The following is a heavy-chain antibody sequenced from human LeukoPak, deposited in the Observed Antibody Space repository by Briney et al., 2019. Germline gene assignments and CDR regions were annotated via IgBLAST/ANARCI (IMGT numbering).Heavy chain of an antibody. CDR3: AHSRGLAVAGYFDY. Sequence: SGPTLVKPPQTLTLTCTFSGFSLSTSGVGVGWVRQPPGKALEWLALIYWDDDKRYSPSLKSRLTITKDPSKNQVVLTMTNMDPVDTATYYCAHSRGLAVAGYFDYWGQGTLVTVSS. CDR2: IYWDDDK. CDR1: GFSLSTSGVG. J-gene: IGHJ4*02. V-gene: IGHV2-5*02. D-gene: IGHD6-19*01.